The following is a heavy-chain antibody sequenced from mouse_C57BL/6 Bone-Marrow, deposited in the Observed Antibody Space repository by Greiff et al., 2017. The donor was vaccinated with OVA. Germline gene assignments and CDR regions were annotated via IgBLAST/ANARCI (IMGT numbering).Heavy chain of an antibody. J-gene: IGHJ3*01. CDR3: ARGPYYDLFAY. CDR1: GYSITSGYY. Sequence: EVKLQESGPGLVKPSQSLSLTCSVTGYSITSGYYWNWIRQFPGNKLEWMGYISYDGSNNYNPSLKNRISITRDTSKNQFFLKLNSVTTEDTATYYCARGPYYDLFAYWGQGTLVTVSA. CDR2: ISYDGSN. V-gene: IGHV3-6*01. D-gene: IGHD2-4*01.